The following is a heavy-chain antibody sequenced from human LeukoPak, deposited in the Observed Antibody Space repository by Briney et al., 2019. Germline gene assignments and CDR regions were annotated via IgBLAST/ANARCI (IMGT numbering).Heavy chain of an antibody. Sequence: SVKVSCKASGGTFSSYAITWVRQAPGQGLEWMGRIIPILGIATYAQNFQGRVTITAVKSTSTAYMELSSLRSEDTAVYYCARDLVVSCSSTSCSVAPSDFWGQGTLVTVSS. J-gene: IGHJ4*02. D-gene: IGHD2-2*01. CDR3: ARDLVVSCSSTSCSVAPSDF. CDR1: GGTFSSYA. V-gene: IGHV1-69*04. CDR2: IIPILGIA.